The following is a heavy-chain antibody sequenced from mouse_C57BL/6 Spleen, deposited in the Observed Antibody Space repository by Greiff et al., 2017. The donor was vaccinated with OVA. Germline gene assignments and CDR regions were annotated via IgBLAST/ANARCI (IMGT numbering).Heavy chain of an antibody. J-gene: IGHJ3*01. D-gene: IGHD2-4*01. CDR1: GYAFSSSW. V-gene: IGHV1-82*01. CDR2: IYPGDGDT. Sequence: VQLQQSGPELVKPGASVKISCKASGYAFSSSWMNWVKQRPGKGLEWIGRIYPGDGDTNYNGKFKGKATLTADKSSSTAYMQRSSLTSEDSAVYFCARGGYDYALAYWGQGTLVTVSA. CDR3: ARGGYDYALAY.